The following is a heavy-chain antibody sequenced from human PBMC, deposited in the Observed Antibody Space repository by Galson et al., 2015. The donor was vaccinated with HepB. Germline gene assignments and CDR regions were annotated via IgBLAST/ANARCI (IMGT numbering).Heavy chain of an antibody. Sequence: SLRLSCAASGFTFSSYGMHWVRQAPGKGLEWVAFIRYDGSNKYYADSVKGRFTISRDNSKNTLYLQMNSLRAEDTAVYYCAPSAFAIRDYYDSSGSPNFDYWGQGTLVTVSS. D-gene: IGHD3-22*01. CDR3: APSAFAIRDYYDSSGSPNFDY. J-gene: IGHJ4*02. CDR2: IRYDGSNK. V-gene: IGHV3-30*02. CDR1: GFTFSSYG.